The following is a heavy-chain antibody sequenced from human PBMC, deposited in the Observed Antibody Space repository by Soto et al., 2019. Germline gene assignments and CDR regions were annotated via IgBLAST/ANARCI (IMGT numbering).Heavy chain of an antibody. CDR1: GDSVSSNSAA. J-gene: IGHJ6*03. CDR2: TYYRSKWYN. Sequence: SQTLSLTCAISGDSVSSNSAAWNWIRQSPSRGLEWLGRTYYRSKWYNDYAVSVKSRITINPDTSKNQFSLQLNSVTPEDTAVYYCARGGYSGYDTFNPNLNYYYYYMDVWGKGTTVTVSS. D-gene: IGHD5-12*01. V-gene: IGHV6-1*01. CDR3: ARGGYSGYDTFNPNLNYYYYYMDV.